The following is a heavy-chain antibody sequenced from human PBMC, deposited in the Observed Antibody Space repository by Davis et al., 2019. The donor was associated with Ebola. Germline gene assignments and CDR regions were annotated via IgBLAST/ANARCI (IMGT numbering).Heavy chain of an antibody. CDR1: GFTFSDYA. CDR2: ISGSGGST. V-gene: IGHV3-23*01. Sequence: GESLKISCAASGFTFSDYAMSWVRQAPGKGLEWVSAISGSGGSTYYADSVKGRFTISRDNSKNTLYLQMNSLRAEDTAVYYCAKDLNSSWLPFDYCGQGTLVTVSS. D-gene: IGHD6-13*01. J-gene: IGHJ4*02. CDR3: AKDLNSSWLPFDY.